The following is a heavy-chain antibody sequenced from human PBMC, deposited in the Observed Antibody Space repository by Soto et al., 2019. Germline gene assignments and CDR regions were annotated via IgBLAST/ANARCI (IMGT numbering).Heavy chain of an antibody. CDR3: AREGGNLTWFDP. Sequence: GGSLRLSCAASGFTFGSYAMHWVRQAPCKGPGWEAVVSYDGSGKYYAASLKGRFTISRDTAKNSLYLKMNTLRDADTAVYYCAREGGNLTWFDPWGQGPLVTVS. V-gene: IGHV3-30-3*01. J-gene: IGHJ5*02. CDR2: VSYDGSGK. CDR1: GFTFGSYA. D-gene: IGHD1-26*01.